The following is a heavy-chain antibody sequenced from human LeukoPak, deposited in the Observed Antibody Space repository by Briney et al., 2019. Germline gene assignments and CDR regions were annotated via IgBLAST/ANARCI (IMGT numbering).Heavy chain of an antibody. CDR3: ASERRSIAARLGFGY. J-gene: IGHJ4*02. CDR1: GGSISSSSYY. D-gene: IGHD6-6*01. CDR2: IYYSGST. Sequence: PSETLSLTCTVSGGSISSSSYYWGWIRQPPGKGLEWIGSIYYSGSTYYNPSLKSRVTISVDTSKNQFSLKLSSVTAADTAVYYCASERRSIAARLGFGYWGQGTLVTVSS. V-gene: IGHV4-39*07.